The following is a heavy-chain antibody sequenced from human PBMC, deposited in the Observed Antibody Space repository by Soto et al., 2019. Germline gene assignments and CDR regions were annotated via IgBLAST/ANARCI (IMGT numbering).Heavy chain of an antibody. D-gene: IGHD2-2*01. Sequence: GGSLRLSCAASGFTFSSYSMNWVRQAPGKWLEWVSYISSSSSTIYYADSVKGRFTISRDNAKNSLYLQMNSLRAEDTAVYYCAREYCSSTSCYGAFDIWGQGTMVTVSS. J-gene: IGHJ3*02. CDR3: AREYCSSTSCYGAFDI. CDR2: ISSSSSTI. V-gene: IGHV3-48*04. CDR1: GFTFSSYS.